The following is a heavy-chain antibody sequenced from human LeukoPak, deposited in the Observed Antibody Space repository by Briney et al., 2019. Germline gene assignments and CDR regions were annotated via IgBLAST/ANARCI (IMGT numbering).Heavy chain of an antibody. CDR2: IYHSGST. J-gene: IGHJ6*03. CDR1: GYSISSGYY. CDR3: ARRRHGYHYYYYMDV. Sequence: ASETLSLTCTVSGYSISSGYYWGWIRQPPGKGLEWIGSIYHSGSTYYNPSLKSRVTISVDTSKNQFSLKLSSVTAADTAVYYCARRRHGYHYYYYMDVWGKGTTVTISS. V-gene: IGHV4-38-2*02.